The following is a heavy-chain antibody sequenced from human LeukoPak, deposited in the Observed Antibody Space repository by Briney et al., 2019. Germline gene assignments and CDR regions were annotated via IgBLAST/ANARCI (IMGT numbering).Heavy chain of an antibody. CDR1: GFTFDDYA. V-gene: IGHV3-23*01. J-gene: IGHJ6*02. Sequence: PGRSLRLSCAASGFTFDDYAMHWVRQAPGKGLEWVSAISGSGGSTYYADSVKGRFTISRDNSKNTLYLQMNSLRAEDTAVYYCAKHYGMDVWGQGTTVTVSS. CDR2: ISGSGGST. CDR3: AKHYGMDV.